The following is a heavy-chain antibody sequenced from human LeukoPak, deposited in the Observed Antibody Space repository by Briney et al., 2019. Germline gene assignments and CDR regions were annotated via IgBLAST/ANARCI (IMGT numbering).Heavy chain of an antibody. CDR2: IYDGGSR. Sequence: GGSLRLSCEVSGFLVNRNYMNWIRQAPGKGLEWVSVIYDGGSRYYADSVKGRFTISRDTSKNSVYIEMNGLRVDDTAVYYCANGSSAYYFVSWGQGTLVTVS. CDR3: ANGSSAYYFVS. J-gene: IGHJ4*02. CDR1: GFLVNRNY. V-gene: IGHV3-53*01. D-gene: IGHD2/OR15-2a*01.